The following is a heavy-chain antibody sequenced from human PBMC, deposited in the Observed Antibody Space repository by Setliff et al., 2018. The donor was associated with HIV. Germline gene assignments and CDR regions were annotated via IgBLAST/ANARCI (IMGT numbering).Heavy chain of an antibody. V-gene: IGHV4-39*01. CDR3: ARHGSNWFDP. CDR1: GGSFSGYY. Sequence: SETLSLTCAVYGGSFSGYYWGWIRQPPGKGLEWIASIYYSGTTFYNPSLKSRVTIFVDTSKNQFSLRLSSVTAADTAVYYCARHGSNWFDPWGQGTLVTVSS. J-gene: IGHJ5*02. D-gene: IGHD3-10*01. CDR2: IYYSGTT.